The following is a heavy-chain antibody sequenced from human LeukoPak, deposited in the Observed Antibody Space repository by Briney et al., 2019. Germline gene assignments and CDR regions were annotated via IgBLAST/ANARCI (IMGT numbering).Heavy chain of an antibody. V-gene: IGHV4-59*08. D-gene: IGHD4-17*01. CDR1: GGSLDGYY. CDR3: ARHVYGEGMVV. CDR2: IHSSEGT. Sequence: PSETLSLTCTVSGGSLDGYYWGWIRQPPGKGLECIGYIHSSEGTAHNASLKSRLTISLDTSKNQFSLTLSSVTAADTAVYYCARHVYGEGMVVWGKGTTVTVSS. J-gene: IGHJ6*04.